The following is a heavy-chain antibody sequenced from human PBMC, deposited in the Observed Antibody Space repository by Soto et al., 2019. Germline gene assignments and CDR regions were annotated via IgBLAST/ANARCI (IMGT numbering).Heavy chain of an antibody. V-gene: IGHV3-23*01. CDR3: TKSRRGILMVYGFGGMDV. CDR1: GFTVNSHA. CDR2: ISGSGDGT. D-gene: IGHD2-8*01. J-gene: IGHJ6*02. Sequence: EVQLLESGGGVVQRGGSLRLSCAASGFTVNSHAMSWVRQAPGKGREWVASISGSGDGTYYGDSVKGRFTISRDSSSSTLYLQMNNLRGEDTAVYFCTKSRRGILMVYGFGGMDVWGQGTTVTVSS.